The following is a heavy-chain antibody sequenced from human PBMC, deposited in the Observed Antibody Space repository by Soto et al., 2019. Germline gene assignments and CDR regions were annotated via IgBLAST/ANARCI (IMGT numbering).Heavy chain of an antibody. CDR1: GYTFISYG. CDR3: ARGVGSGSYYNQYNWFDP. D-gene: IGHD3-10*01. J-gene: IGHJ5*02. V-gene: IGHV1-18*01. CDR2: ISAYNGNT. Sequence: GASVKVSCKASGYTFISYGISWVRQAPGQGLEWMGWISAYNGNTNHAQKLQGRVTMTTDTSTSTAYMELRSLRSDDTAVYYCARGVGSGSYYNQYNWFDPWGQGTLVTVSS.